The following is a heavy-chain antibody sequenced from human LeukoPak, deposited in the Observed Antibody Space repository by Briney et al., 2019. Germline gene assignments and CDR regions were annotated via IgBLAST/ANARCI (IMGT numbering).Heavy chain of an antibody. D-gene: IGHD3-10*01. V-gene: IGHV4-34*01. Sequence: SSETLSLTCAVYGGSFSGYYWSWIRQPPGKGLEWIGEINHSGSTNYNPSLKSRVTISVDTSKNQFSLKLSSVTAADTAVYYCAGHNVLLWFGELLQLGDAFDIWGQGTMVTVSS. CDR3: AGHNVLLWFGELLQLGDAFDI. CDR1: GGSFSGYY. J-gene: IGHJ3*02. CDR2: INHSGST.